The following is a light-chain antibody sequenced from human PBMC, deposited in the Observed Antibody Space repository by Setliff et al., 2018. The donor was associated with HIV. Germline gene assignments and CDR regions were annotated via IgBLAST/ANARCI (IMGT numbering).Light chain of an antibody. J-gene: IGLJ1*01. CDR2: DVN. V-gene: IGLV2-14*03. CDR3: CSYTSGTPLYV. Sequence: QSVLTQPASVSGSPGQSITISCTGTSSDVGTYNYVSWYQQHPGKAPKLMIYDVNNRPSGVSNRFSGSKSGNTASLTISGLQAEDEADYYCCSYTSGTPLYVFGTGTKVTVL. CDR1: SSDVGTYNY.